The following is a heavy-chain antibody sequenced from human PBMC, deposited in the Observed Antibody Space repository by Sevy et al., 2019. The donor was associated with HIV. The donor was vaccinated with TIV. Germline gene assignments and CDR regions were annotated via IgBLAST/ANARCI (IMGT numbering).Heavy chain of an antibody. CDR2: LDPQDGEP. D-gene: IGHD3-22*01. CDR3: ATFMYDCDSSGYTAHDF. V-gene: IGHV1-24*01. J-gene: IGHJ4*02. Sequence: ASVKVSCKVSGYSFTEIPMHWVRQTPGKGLEWMGGLDPQDGEPIYAQDFQGRVTMTEDKFTDTVYMELGGLRYEDTAIYYCATFMYDCDSSGYTAHDFWGQGTLVTVSS. CDR1: GYSFTEIP.